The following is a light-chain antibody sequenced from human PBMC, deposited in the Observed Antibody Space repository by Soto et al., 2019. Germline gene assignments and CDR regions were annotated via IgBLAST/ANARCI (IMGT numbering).Light chain of an antibody. CDR1: SSDVGGYNY. Sequence: QSALTQPPSASGSPGQSVTISCTGTSSDVGGYNYVSWYQQHTGKAPKLMIYEVSKRPSGVPDRFSGSKSGNTASLTVSGLHAEDEADYYCSTYAGSNNVVFGGGTKVTVL. V-gene: IGLV2-8*01. CDR3: STYAGSNNVV. CDR2: EVS. J-gene: IGLJ2*01.